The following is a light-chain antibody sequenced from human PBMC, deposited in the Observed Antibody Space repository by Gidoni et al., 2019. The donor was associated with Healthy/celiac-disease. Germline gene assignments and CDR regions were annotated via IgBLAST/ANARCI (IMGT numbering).Light chain of an antibody. Sequence: EIALTQSPVTLSLSPGERATLSCRASQSVSSSYLAWYQQKPGQAPRLLIYGASSRATGIPDRFSGSGSGTDFTLTISRLEPEDFAVYYCQQYGSSPFTFGPGTKVDIK. CDR1: QSVSSSY. V-gene: IGKV3-20*01. J-gene: IGKJ3*01. CDR3: QQYGSSPFT. CDR2: GAS.